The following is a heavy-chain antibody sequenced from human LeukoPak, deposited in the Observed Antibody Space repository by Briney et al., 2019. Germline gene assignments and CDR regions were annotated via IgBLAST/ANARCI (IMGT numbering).Heavy chain of an antibody. CDR1: GGTFSSYA. CDR2: IIPIFGTA. Sequence: SVKVSCKASGGTFSSYAISWVRQAPGQGLEWMGGIIPIFGTANYAQKFQGRVTMTRDTSTSTVYMELNSLRAEDTAVYYCAREQNPPYYDFWSGNSKFRGFDYWGQGTLVTVSS. D-gene: IGHD3-3*01. CDR3: AREQNPPYYDFWSGNSKFRGFDY. V-gene: IGHV1-69*05. J-gene: IGHJ4*02.